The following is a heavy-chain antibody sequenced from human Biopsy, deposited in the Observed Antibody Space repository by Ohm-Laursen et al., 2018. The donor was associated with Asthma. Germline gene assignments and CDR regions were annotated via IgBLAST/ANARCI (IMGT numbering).Heavy chain of an antibody. CDR2: ISYTGSV. J-gene: IGHJ4*02. V-gene: IGHV4-39*01. CDR3: ARHWDWGSFFDY. Sequence: SDTLSLTCTASGGSMSSSSYYWGWIRQPPGKGLEWMGSISYTGSVYHNPSLKSRVTISVDTTKNHFSLKRRSVTAADTAVYYCARHWDWGSFFDYWGQGTLVTVSS. D-gene: IGHD7-27*01. CDR1: GGSMSSSSYY.